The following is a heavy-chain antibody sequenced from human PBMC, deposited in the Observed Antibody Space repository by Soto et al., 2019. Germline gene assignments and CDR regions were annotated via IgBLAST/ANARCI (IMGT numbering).Heavy chain of an antibody. V-gene: IGHV1-18*01. CDR3: ARLLGYYDSSGSHPAYFDY. CDR1: GYTFTSYG. D-gene: IGHD3-22*01. J-gene: IGHJ4*02. Sequence: ASVKVSCKASGYTFTSYGISWVRQAPGQGLEWMGWISAYNGNTNYAQKLQGRVTMTTDTSTSTAYMELRSLRSDDTAVYYCARLLGYYDSSGSHPAYFDYWGQGTLVTVSS. CDR2: ISAYNGNT.